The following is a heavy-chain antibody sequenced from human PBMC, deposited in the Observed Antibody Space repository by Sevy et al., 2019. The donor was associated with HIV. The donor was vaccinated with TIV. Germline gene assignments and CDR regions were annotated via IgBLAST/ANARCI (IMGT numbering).Heavy chain of an antibody. CDR3: ANADSGSYSHSYPYAPDA. Sequence: GGSLRLSCIGSGFSFSYYGIHWVRQSPGKGLDWVSLISHDGINEIYADSVKGRFTISRDNPKNTVYLEMNSLRNEDTAIYFFANADSGSYSHSYPYAPDAWGQGTTVTVSS. D-gene: IGHD1-26*01. V-gene: IGHV3-30*18. CDR2: ISHDGINE. CDR1: GFSFSYYG. J-gene: IGHJ6*02.